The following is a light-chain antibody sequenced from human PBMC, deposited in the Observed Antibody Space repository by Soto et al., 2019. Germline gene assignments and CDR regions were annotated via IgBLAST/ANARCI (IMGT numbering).Light chain of an antibody. CDR3: QKYNSASRT. Sequence: DIHVTQSPSSLSAAVGDRGTITCRASQGISNYLAWYQQKPGKVPKLLIYAASTLQSGVPSRFSGSGSGTDFTLTISSLQPEDVATYYSQKYNSASRTFGQGTKVDI. J-gene: IGKJ1*01. V-gene: IGKV1-27*01. CDR2: AAS. CDR1: QGISNY.